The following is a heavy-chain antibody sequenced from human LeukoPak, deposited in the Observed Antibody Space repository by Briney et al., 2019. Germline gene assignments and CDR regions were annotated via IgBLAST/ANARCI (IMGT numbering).Heavy chain of an antibody. CDR2: IKSKTDGGTT. J-gene: IGHJ4*02. CDR1: KFAFNNDW. D-gene: IGHD3-22*01. V-gene: IGHV3-15*01. Sequence: GGSLRLSCAASKFAFNNDWMSWFRQAPGKGLEWVGHIKSKTDGGTTDYAAPVQGRFTISRDDSKDRLYLQMNSLKTEDTAVYYCTAVPHDSAVWGQGTLVTVSS. CDR3: TAVPHDSAV.